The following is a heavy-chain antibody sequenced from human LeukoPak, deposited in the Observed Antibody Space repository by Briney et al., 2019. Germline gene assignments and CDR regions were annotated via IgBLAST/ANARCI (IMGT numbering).Heavy chain of an antibody. CDR3: ARQTASSYWYFDL. V-gene: IGHV5-51*01. D-gene: IGHD5-18*01. CDR2: IFPGDSDT. Sequence: GESLKISCKNSGSTFTSYWIGWVRQMPGKGLEWMGLIFPGDSDTRYSPSFQGQDTISADKSISTAYLQWTSLKASDIAMYYCARQTASSYWYFDLWGRGTLVSVSS. J-gene: IGHJ2*01. CDR1: GSTFTSYW.